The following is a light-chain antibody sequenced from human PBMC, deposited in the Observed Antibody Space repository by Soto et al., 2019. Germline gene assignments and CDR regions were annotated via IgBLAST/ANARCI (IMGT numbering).Light chain of an antibody. J-gene: IGKJ2*01. CDR3: QQYGSSSYT. CDR1: QSVSSSY. CDR2: DAS. V-gene: IGKV3-20*01. Sequence: EIVLTQSPGTLSLSPGERATLSCRASQSVSSSYLAWYQQKPGQAPRLLIYDASSRATGIPDRFSGSGSGKDFPLTISRLEPEDFAVYYCQQYGSSSYTFGQGTKLEIK.